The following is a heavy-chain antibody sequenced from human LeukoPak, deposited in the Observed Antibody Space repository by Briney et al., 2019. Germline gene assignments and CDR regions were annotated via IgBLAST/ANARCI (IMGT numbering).Heavy chain of an antibody. D-gene: IGHD3-22*01. Sequence: PGGSLRLSCAASGFTFRSYARSWVRQAPGKGLPWASAISGSGGSTYYADSVKGRFTITRDNSKNTLYLQMNSLRAEDTAVYYCAKVLRITMIVVVLPTFDYWGQGTLVTVSS. CDR1: GFTFRSYA. CDR3: AKVLRITMIVVVLPTFDY. J-gene: IGHJ4*02. CDR2: ISGSGGST. V-gene: IGHV3-23*01.